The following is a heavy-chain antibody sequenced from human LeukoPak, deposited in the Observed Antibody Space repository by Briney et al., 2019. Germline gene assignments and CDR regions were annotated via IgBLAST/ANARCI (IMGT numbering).Heavy chain of an antibody. D-gene: IGHD1-20*01. CDR1: GYTFTGYY. Sequence: ASVTVSCKASGYTFTGYYMHWVRQAPGQGLEWMGWISAYNGNTNYAQKLQGRVTMTTDTSTSTAYMELRSLRSDDTAVYYCARGNWKDYFDYWGQGTLVTVSS. J-gene: IGHJ4*02. V-gene: IGHV1-18*04. CDR2: ISAYNGNT. CDR3: ARGNWKDYFDY.